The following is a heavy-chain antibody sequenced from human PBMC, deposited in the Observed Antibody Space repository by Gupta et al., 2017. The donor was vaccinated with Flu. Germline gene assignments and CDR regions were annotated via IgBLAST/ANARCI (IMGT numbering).Heavy chain of an antibody. CDR1: GCSISSGGYY. J-gene: IGHJ3*02. CDR2: IYYSGRT. D-gene: IGHD2-15*01. V-gene: IGHV4-31*03. Sequence: QVQLQESGPGLVKPSQSLSLTCTVSGCSISSGGYYWSWIRQHPGKGLEWIGYIYYSGRTYYNPSLKSRVTISVDTSKNQFSLKLSSVTAADTAVYYCARGARIRVDVVVAATNAFDIWGQGTMVTVSS. CDR3: ARGARIRVDVVVAATNAFDI.